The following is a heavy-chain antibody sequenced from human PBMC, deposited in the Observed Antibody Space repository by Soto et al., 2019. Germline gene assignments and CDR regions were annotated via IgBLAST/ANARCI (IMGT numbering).Heavy chain of an antibody. CDR2: IYYSGST. Sequence: TSETLYLTCSVSGDSISSYYWSWIRQPPGKGLEWIGYIYYSGSTNYNPSFKSRVTISVDTPKNQFSLKLTSVTAADTAVYYCARGVATIGPWGQGTLVTVS. CDR1: GDSISSYY. CDR3: ARGVATIGP. D-gene: IGHD5-12*01. V-gene: IGHV4-59*01. J-gene: IGHJ5*02.